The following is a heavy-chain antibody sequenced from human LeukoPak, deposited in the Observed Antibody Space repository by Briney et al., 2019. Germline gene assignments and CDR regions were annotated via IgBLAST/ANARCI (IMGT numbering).Heavy chain of an antibody. D-gene: IGHD3-16*01. CDR3: ARGGGYDYVWGSYQLDY. J-gene: IGHJ4*02. Sequence: GGSLRLSCAASGFTFSRNWMSWVRQAPGKGLEWVSVIYSGGSTYYADSVKGRFTISRDNSKNTLYLQMNSLRAEDTAVYYCARGGGYDYVWGSYQLDYWGQGTLVTVSS. V-gene: IGHV3-66*01. CDR1: GFTFSRNW. CDR2: IYSGGST.